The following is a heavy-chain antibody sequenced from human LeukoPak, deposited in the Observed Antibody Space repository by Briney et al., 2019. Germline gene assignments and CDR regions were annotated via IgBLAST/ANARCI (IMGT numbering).Heavy chain of an antibody. CDR1: GYTFTSYW. J-gene: IGHJ3*02. Sequence: GESLKISCQGSGYTFTSYWIGWVRQMPGKGLEWMGIIYPGDSDTRYSPSFQGQVTISADKSISSAYLHWSSLKASDTAMYYCAGRDVTFAFDIWGQGTMVTVSS. CDR3: AGRDVTFAFDI. CDR2: IYPGDSDT. V-gene: IGHV5-51*01.